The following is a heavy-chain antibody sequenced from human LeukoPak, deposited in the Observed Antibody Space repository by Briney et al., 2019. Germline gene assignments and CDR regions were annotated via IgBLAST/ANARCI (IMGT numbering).Heavy chain of an antibody. Sequence: GGSLRLSCVDSEITFSTYWMHWVRQAPGKGLEWVSGISWNSGSIGYADSVKGRFTISRDNAKNSLYLQMNSLRAEDMALYYCAKDKYSSSWYYFDYWGQGTLVTVSS. J-gene: IGHJ4*02. D-gene: IGHD6-13*01. V-gene: IGHV3-9*03. CDR3: AKDKYSSSWYYFDY. CDR2: ISWNSGSI. CDR1: EITFSTYW.